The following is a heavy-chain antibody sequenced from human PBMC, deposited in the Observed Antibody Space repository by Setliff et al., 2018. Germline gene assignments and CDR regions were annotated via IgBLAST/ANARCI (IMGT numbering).Heavy chain of an antibody. CDR2: VYTSWST. D-gene: IGHD3-3*01. V-gene: IGHV4-61*09. Sequence: SETLSLTCTVSGDSISSRTHYWSWIRQPAGKGLEWIGQVYTSWSTNYNPSLKSRVTMSIDTSKNQFSLNLSSVTAADTAVYYCARVTGFLYIDVWGKGTTVTVSS. CDR3: ARVTGFLYIDV. J-gene: IGHJ6*03. CDR1: GDSISSRTHY.